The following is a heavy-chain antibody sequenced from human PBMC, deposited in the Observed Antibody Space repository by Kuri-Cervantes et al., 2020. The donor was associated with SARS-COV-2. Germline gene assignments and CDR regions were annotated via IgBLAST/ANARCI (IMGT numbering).Heavy chain of an antibody. D-gene: IGHD3-10*01. J-gene: IGHJ4*02. CDR3: AKGSVRVDY. CDR2: ISWNSGSI. CDR1: GFTFDDYA. V-gene: IGHV3-9*01. Sequence: SLKISCAASGFTFDDYAMHWVRQAPGKGLEWVSGISWNSGSIGYADSVKGRFTISRDNSKNTLYLQMNSLRAEDTAVYYCAKGSVRVDYWGQGTLVTVSS.